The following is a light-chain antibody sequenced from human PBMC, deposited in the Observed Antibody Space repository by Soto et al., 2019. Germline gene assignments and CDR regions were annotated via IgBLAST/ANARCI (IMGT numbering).Light chain of an antibody. J-gene: IGKJ1*01. CDR3: QQYGSSRT. CDR1: QSVSSSY. V-gene: IGKV3-20*01. CDR2: GAS. Sequence: EIVLTQSPGTLSLSPGERVTLSCRAIQSVSSSYLAWYQQKPGQAPRLLIYGASSRATGIPDRFSGSGSGTDFTLTISRLEPEDFAVYYCQQYGSSRTFGQGTKVEIK.